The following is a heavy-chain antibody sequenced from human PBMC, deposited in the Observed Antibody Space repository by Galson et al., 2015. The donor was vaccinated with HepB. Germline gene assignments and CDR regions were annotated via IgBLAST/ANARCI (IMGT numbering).Heavy chain of an antibody. CDR2: IFWDDDK. J-gene: IGHJ5*02. V-gene: IGHV2-5*02. D-gene: IGHD6-13*01. CDR3: AHRHDISNWHNWFDP. Sequence: GKALEWLALIFWDDDKRYSPSLKSRLTIAKDTSKNQVVLTMTNMDPVDTATYYCAHRHDISNWHNWFDPWGQGTLATVSS.